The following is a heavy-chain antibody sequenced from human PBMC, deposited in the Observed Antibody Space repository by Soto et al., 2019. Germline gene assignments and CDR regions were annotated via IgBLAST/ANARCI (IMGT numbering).Heavy chain of an antibody. CDR3: AKAPPRSHYGSGSNPPP. CDR1: GFTFSSYA. J-gene: IGHJ5*02. D-gene: IGHD3-10*01. V-gene: IGHV3-23*01. CDR2: ISGSGGST. Sequence: GSLRLSCAASGFTFSSYAMSWVRQAPGKGLEWVSAISGSGGSTYYADSVKGRFTISRDNSKNTLYLQMNSLRAEDTAVYYCAKAPPRSHYGSGSNPPPWAQGSLVIVSS.